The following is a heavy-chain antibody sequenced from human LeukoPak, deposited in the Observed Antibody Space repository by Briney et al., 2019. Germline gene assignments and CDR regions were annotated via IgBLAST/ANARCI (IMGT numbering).Heavy chain of an antibody. CDR3: ARVQVITIFGVVIPTTFDY. V-gene: IGHV1-2*02. CDR2: INPNSGGT. J-gene: IGHJ4*02. D-gene: IGHD3-3*01. Sequence: ASVKVSCKASGYTFTGYYMHWVRQAPGQGLEWMGWINPNSGGTNYAQKFQGRVTMTRDTSISTAYMELSRLRSDDTAVYYCARVQVITIFGVVIPTTFDYWGQGTLVTVSS. CDR1: GYTFTGYY.